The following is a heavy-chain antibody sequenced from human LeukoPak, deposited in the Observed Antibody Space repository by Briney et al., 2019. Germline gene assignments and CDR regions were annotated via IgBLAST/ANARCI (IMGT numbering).Heavy chain of an antibody. Sequence: GGSLRLSCAASGFTFSTYAMSWVRQAPGKGLEWVSSISGGGGSTYYSDSVKSRFTISRDNSKNTLYLQMNSLRADDTAVYYCARGSRGYSYGWGQGTLVTVSS. CDR3: ARGSRGYSYG. V-gene: IGHV3-23*01. J-gene: IGHJ4*02. D-gene: IGHD5-18*01. CDR1: GFTFSTYA. CDR2: ISGGGGST.